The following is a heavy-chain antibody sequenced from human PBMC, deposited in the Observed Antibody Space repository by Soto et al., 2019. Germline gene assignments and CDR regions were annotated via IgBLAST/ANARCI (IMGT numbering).Heavy chain of an antibody. J-gene: IGHJ4*02. D-gene: IGHD3-22*01. V-gene: IGHV3-30*18. CDR1: GFTFSSYG. CDR2: ISYDGSNK. CDR3: AKVWDYYDSSGYRQSSFDY. Sequence: GSLRLSCAASGFTFSSYGMHWVRQAPGKGLEWVAVISYDGSNKYYADSVKGRFTISRDNSKNTLYLQMNSLRAEDTAVYYCAKVWDYYDSSGYRQSSFDYWGQGTLVTVSS.